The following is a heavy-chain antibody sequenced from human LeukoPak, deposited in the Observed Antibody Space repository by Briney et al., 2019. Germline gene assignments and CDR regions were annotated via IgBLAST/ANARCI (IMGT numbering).Heavy chain of an antibody. CDR2: IGVTGSVT. CDR1: GFTFNSYV. CDR3: TREDYSRSFDY. D-gene: IGHD4-11*01. Sequence: GGSLRLSCVASGFTFNSYVMSWVRQAPGKRLEWVSSIGVTGSVTYYADSVKGRFTISRDNSKNTLFVRMNGLRAEDTAVYYCTREDYSRSFDYWGQGTLVTVAA. J-gene: IGHJ4*02. V-gene: IGHV3-23*01.